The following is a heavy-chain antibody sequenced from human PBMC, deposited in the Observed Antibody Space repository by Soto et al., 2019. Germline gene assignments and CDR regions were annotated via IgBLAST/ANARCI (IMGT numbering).Heavy chain of an antibody. J-gene: IGHJ4*02. CDR3: ARGGWNYYFDY. CDR2: VTAGNGNT. V-gene: IGHV1-3*05. Sequence: QVQLVQSGTEEKKPGASLKVSCRASGYTLTTFAIHWVRQAPGQGLEWMGWVTAGNGNTKYSQKFKGRVTITSNTSANTAYMELSSLRSEATAMYYCARGGWNYYFDYWGQGALVTVSS. CDR1: GYTLTTFA. D-gene: IGHD1-7*01.